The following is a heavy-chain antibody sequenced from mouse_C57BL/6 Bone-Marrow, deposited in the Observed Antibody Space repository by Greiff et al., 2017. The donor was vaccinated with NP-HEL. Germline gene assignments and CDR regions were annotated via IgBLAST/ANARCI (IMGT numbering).Heavy chain of an antibody. V-gene: IGHV2-2*01. J-gene: IGHJ1*03. CDR2: IWSGGST. D-gene: IGHD2-4*01. Sequence: VQGVESGPGLVQPSQSLSITCTVSGFSLTSYGVHWVRQSPGKGLEWLGVIWSGGSTDYNAAFISRLSISKDNSKSQVFFKMNSLQADDTAIYYCARNGGLRRDWYFDVWGTGTTVTVSS. CDR3: ARNGGLRRDWYFDV. CDR1: GFSLTSYG.